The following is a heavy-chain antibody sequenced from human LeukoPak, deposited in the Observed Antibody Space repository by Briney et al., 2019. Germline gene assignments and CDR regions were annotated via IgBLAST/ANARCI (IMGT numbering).Heavy chain of an antibody. CDR3: ARVRYYCSSTHYHYFDY. D-gene: IGHD2-2*01. CDR2: IKSDGSEK. V-gene: IGHV3-7*05. Sequence: PGGSLRLSCAASGFIFSNYWMTWVRQAPGKGLEWVANIKSDGSEKYYVDSVKGRFTISRDNAKNSLYLQINSLRAEDTAVYHCARVRYYCSSTHYHYFDYWGQGTLVTVSS. CDR1: GFIFSNYW. J-gene: IGHJ4*02.